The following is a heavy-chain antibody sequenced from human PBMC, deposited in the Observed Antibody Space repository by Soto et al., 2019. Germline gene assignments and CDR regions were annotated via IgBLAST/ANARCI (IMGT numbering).Heavy chain of an antibody. D-gene: IGHD2-8*01. Sequence: QVQLVQSGAEVKKPGASVKVSCKASGYTFTSYGISWVRQAPGQGLEGMGWISAYNGNTNYAQKLQGRVTMTTDTSTSTAYMELRSLKSDDTAVYYCARDQGAVLMVYAKAFDYWCQGTLVTVSS. CDR1: GYTFTSYG. V-gene: IGHV1-18*01. CDR2: ISAYNGNT. J-gene: IGHJ4*02. CDR3: ARDQGAVLMVYAKAFDY.